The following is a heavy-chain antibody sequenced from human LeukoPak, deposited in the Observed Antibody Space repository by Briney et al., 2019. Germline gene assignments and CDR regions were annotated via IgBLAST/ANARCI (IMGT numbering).Heavy chain of an antibody. Sequence: AASVKVPCKASGYTFTSYAMHWVRQAPGQRLEWMGWINAGNGNTKYSQKFQGRVTITRDTSASTAHMELSRLRSDDTAVYYCARGYNWNYYFDYWGQGTLVTVSS. D-gene: IGHD1-7*01. J-gene: IGHJ4*02. CDR3: ARGYNWNYYFDY. V-gene: IGHV1-3*01. CDR1: GYTFTSYA. CDR2: INAGNGNT.